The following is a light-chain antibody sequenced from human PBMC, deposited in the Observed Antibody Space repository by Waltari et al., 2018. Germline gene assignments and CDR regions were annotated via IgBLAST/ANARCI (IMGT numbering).Light chain of an antibody. CDR2: DAS. CDR3: QQYDNLPR. CDR1: QDISNY. V-gene: IGKV1-33*01. Sequence: DIQMTQSPSSLSASVGDRVTITCQASQDISNYLNWYQQKPGKAPKLLIYDASNLETGVPSRFNGSGSGTDFTFTISSLQPEDIATYYCQQYDNLPRFGPGTKVDIK. J-gene: IGKJ3*01.